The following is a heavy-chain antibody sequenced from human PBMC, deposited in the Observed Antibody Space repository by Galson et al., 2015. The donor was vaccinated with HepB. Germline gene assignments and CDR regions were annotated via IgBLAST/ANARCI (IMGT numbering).Heavy chain of an antibody. CDR2: FDPEDGET. J-gene: IGHJ2*01. CDR1: GYTLTELS. V-gene: IGHV1-24*01. Sequence: VSGYTLTELSMHWVRQAPGKGLEWMGGFDPEDGETIYAQKFQGRVTMTEDTSTDTAYMELSSLRSEDTAVYYCATPYSSDTLGWYFDLWGRGTLVTVSS. CDR3: ATPYSSDTLGWYFDL. D-gene: IGHD6-19*01.